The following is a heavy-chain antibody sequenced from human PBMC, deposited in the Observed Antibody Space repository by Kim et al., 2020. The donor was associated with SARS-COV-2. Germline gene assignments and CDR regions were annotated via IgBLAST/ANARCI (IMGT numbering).Heavy chain of an antibody. Sequence: GGSLRLSCAASGFTFSSYAMHWVRQAPGKGLEWVAVISYDGSNKYYADSVKGRFTISRDNSKNTLYLQMNSLRAEDTAVYYCARFRGYSYGGGPDFDYWGQGTLVTVSS. CDR3: ARFRGYSYGGGPDFDY. J-gene: IGHJ4*02. D-gene: IGHD5-18*01. V-gene: IGHV3-30*04. CDR1: GFTFSSYA. CDR2: ISYDGSNK.